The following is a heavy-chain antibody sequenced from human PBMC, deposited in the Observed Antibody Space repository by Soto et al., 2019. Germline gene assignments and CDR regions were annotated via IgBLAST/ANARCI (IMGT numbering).Heavy chain of an antibody. V-gene: IGHV1-69*13. J-gene: IGHJ6*02. CDR1: GGTFNSYA. CDR3: ARDFAGSLDPEGYYYGMDV. Sequence: GASVKVSCKVSGGTFNSYALSWVRQAPGQGLEWMGGIIPIFDTTKYIQKFQGRVTITADESTSTAYMELSSLRSEDTAVYYCARDFAGSLDPEGYYYGMDVWGQGTTVTVSS. CDR2: IIPIFDTT.